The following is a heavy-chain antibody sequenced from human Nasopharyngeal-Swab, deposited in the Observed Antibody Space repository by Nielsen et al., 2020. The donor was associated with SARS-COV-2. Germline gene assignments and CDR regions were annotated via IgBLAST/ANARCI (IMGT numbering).Heavy chain of an antibody. CDR3: ARGGWLRRDYYYSYYYMDV. CDR2: IIPILPIT. Sequence: SVKVSCRTSGGTFSSYCISWFLQAPGQGLEWMVGIIPILPITNYAQKFQDRVTITADKSTSTAYMELSSLRSEDTAAYYCARGGWLRRDYYYSYYYMDVWGKGTTVTVSS. J-gene: IGHJ6*03. D-gene: IGHD5-24*01. V-gene: IGHV1-69*10. CDR1: GGTFSSYC.